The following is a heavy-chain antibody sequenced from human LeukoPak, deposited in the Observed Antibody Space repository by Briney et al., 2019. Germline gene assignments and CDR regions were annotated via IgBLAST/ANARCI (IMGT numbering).Heavy chain of an antibody. D-gene: IGHD6-6*01. J-gene: IGHJ3*02. CDR1: GGSISSYF. Sequence: SETLSLTCTVSGGSISSYFWIWIRQPAGKGLEGIGRIYASGSTNYNPSLKSRVTMSVDTSKNQFSLKLTSVTAADTAVYYCAREYSSSSGKNAFDIWGQGTMVTVSS. V-gene: IGHV4-4*07. CDR2: IYASGST. CDR3: AREYSSSSGKNAFDI.